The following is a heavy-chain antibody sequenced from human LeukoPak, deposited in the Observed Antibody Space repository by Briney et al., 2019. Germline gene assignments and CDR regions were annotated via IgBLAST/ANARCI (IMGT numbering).Heavy chain of an antibody. CDR3: ASFLVRGEDY. CDR2: INNDGSST. V-gene: IGHV3-74*01. J-gene: IGHJ4*02. Sequence: GGSLRLSCAASGFTFSNYWMHWVRKAPGKGLVWVSRINNDGSSTIYADSVKGRFTIPRDNAKNTLYLQMNSLRTEDTAVYYCASFLVRGEDYWGQGTLVTVSS. D-gene: IGHD3-10*01. CDR1: GFTFSNYW.